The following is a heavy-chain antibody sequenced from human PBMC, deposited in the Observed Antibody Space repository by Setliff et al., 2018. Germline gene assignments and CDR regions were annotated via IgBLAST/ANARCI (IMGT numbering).Heavy chain of an antibody. CDR2: VYDTGST. V-gene: IGHV4-61*10. CDR1: GGSVGNSYYY. D-gene: IGHD3-22*01. CDR3: ASRDYYDNRGSLDF. J-gene: IGHJ4*02. Sequence: SETLSLTCTVSGGSVGNSYYYWNWIRQPAGKGLEWIGHVYDTGSTKYSPSLKGRVTISMDTSVNEFSLRLTSVTAADTAMYYCASRDYYDNRGSLDFWGQGTLVTVSS.